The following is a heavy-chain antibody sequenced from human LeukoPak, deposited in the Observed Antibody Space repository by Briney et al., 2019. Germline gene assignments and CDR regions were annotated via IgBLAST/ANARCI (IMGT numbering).Heavy chain of an antibody. Sequence: ASVKVSCKASGYTFTGYYMHWVRQAPGQGLEWMGWINPNSGGTNYAQRFQGRVTMTRDTSISTAYMELSRLRSDDTAVCYCAREGDLYCSSTSCYNNYYYYGMDVWGQGTTVTVSS. CDR2: INPNSGGT. V-gene: IGHV1-2*02. CDR1: GYTFTGYY. J-gene: IGHJ6*02. CDR3: AREGDLYCSSTSCYNNYYYYGMDV. D-gene: IGHD2-2*02.